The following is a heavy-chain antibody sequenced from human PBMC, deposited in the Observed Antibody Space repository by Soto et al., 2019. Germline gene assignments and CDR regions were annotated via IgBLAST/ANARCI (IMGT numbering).Heavy chain of an antibody. V-gene: IGHV1-69*01. Sequence: QVQLVQSGAEVKKPGSSVKVSCKASGGTFSSYAISWVRQAPGQGLEWMGGIIPIFGTANYAQKFQGRVTITADESTSTAYMELSSLRSEDTAVYYCARDRRLTMVRGVIYMAVYYYGMDVWGQGTTVTVSS. CDR3: ARDRRLTMVRGVIYMAVYYYGMDV. J-gene: IGHJ6*02. D-gene: IGHD3-10*01. CDR1: GGTFSSYA. CDR2: IIPIFGTA.